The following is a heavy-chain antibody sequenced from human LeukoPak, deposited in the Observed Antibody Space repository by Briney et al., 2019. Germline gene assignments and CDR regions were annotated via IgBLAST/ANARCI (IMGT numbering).Heavy chain of an antibody. CDR1: GGSFTAFC. D-gene: IGHD6-6*01. V-gene: IGHV4-59*12. CDR2: IYYSGSP. J-gene: IGHJ3*02. CDR3: AREKLDSSSSDAFDI. Sequence: SETLSLTCAVHGGSFTAFCWNWIRQPPGKGLEWIGYIYYSGSPNYNPSLNSRVTISLDTSRNQFSLRLSSVTAADTAVYYCAREKLDSSSSDAFDIWGQGTMVTVSS.